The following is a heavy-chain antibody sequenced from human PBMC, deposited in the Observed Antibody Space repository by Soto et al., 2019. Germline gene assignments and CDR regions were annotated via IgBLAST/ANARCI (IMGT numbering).Heavy chain of an antibody. V-gene: IGHV4-39*01. CDR3: ARQVEGDSSGYEFDY. J-gene: IGHJ4*02. CDR1: GGSISSSSYY. Sequence: QLQLQESGPGLVKPSETLSLTCTVSGGSISSSSYYWGWIRQPPGKGLEWIGSIYYSGSTYYNPSLKSRVTISVDTSKNQFSLKLSSVTAADTAVYYCARQVEGDSSGYEFDYWGQGTLVTVSS. CDR2: IYYSGST. D-gene: IGHD3-22*01.